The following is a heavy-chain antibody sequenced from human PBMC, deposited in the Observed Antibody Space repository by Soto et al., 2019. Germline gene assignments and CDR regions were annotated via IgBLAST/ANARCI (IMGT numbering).Heavy chain of an antibody. CDR1: GFTFSSYT. CDR2: ISSSSSYI. CDR3: ARDRDDSSGFNWFDP. V-gene: IGHV3-21*01. J-gene: IGHJ5*02. Sequence: GGSLRLSSAASGFTFSSYTMNWVRQAPGKGLEWVSSISSSSSYIYYADSVKGRFTISRDNAKNSLYLQMNSLRAEDTAVYYCARDRDDSSGFNWFDPWGQGTLVTVSS. D-gene: IGHD3-22*01.